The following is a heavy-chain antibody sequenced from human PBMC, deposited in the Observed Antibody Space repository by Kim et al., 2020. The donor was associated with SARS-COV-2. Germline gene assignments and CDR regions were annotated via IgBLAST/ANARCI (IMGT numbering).Heavy chain of an antibody. V-gene: IGHV3-30*18. Sequence: GGSLRLSCAASGFTFSSYGMHWVRQAPGKGLEWVAVISYDGSNKYYADSVKGRFTISRDNSKNTLYLQMNSLRAEDTAVYYCAKDRYYYGSGRTFYYFDYWGQGTLVTVSS. CDR3: AKDRYYYGSGRTFYYFDY. D-gene: IGHD3-10*01. CDR1: GFTFSSYG. CDR2: ISYDGSNK. J-gene: IGHJ4*02.